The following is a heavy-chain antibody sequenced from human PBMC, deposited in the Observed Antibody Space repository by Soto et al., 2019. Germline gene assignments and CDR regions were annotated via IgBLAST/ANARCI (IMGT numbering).Heavy chain of an antibody. CDR1: GGSFSGYY. Sequence: SETLSLTCAVYGGSFSGYYWSWIRQPPGKGLEWIGEINHSGSTNYNPSLKSRVTISVDTSKNQFSLKLSSVTAADTAVYYCARGRRKQQLTPRGYYGMDVWGQGTTVTVSS. J-gene: IGHJ6*02. CDR3: ARGRRKQQLTPRGYYGMDV. V-gene: IGHV4-34*01. D-gene: IGHD6-13*01. CDR2: INHSGST.